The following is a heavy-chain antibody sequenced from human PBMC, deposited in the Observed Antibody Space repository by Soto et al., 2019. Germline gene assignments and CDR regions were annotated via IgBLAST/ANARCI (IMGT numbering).Heavy chain of an antibody. CDR2: ITTSSSTI. J-gene: IGHJ6*02. V-gene: IGHV3-48*02. D-gene: IGHD3-3*02. CDR3: VRSQGIIGIFGVTYHRMDV. Sequence: GALRLCCTASGFTFSTLSMNWVRQAPGKGLEWVSFITTSSSTIYYADSVKGRFTISRDNAKNSMYLQMNSLRDEDTATYYCVRSQGIIGIFGVTYHRMDVWGQGTTVTVSS. CDR1: GFTFSTLS.